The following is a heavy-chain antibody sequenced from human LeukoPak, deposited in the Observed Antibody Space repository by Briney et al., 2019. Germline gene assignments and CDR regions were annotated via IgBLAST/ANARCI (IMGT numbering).Heavy chain of an antibody. D-gene: IGHD1-26*01. V-gene: IGHV3-11*06. Sequence: GGSLRLSCAASGFTFRDYYMSWIRQAPGKGLEGVSYISDSSGYTKDADSVKGRFTISRDNAKKSLYLQMNSLRAEDTAVYYCARDRVGGSYVFDIWGQGTMVTVSS. J-gene: IGHJ3*02. CDR2: ISDSSGYT. CDR3: ARDRVGGSYVFDI. CDR1: GFTFRDYY.